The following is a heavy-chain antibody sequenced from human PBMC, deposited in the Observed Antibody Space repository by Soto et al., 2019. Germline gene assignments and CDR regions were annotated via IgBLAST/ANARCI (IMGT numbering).Heavy chain of an antibody. Sequence: QVQLVQSGAEVKKPGASVKVSYKASGYTFTSYGISWVRQAPGQGLEWMGWISAHNRNTNYAQELQGRVTKTTDTSTGTAYMDSRSLRSDDTAVYYCSRVAPPGDYWGQGTLVTVSS. CDR2: ISAHNRNT. CDR3: SRVAPPGDY. J-gene: IGHJ4*02. V-gene: IGHV1-18*01. CDR1: GYTFTSYG.